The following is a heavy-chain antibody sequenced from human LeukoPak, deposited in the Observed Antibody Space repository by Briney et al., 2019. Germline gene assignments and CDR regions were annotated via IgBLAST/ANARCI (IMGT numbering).Heavy chain of an antibody. Sequence: GGSLRLSCAASGLSLGTYAMSWVRQGPAMGLEWVSSIRGNGETLYADPVRSRFTISSDSFGNTVYIQLNNQRVEDTAIYFCGRASCVSSTYAVRWGQGTLVTVSS. CDR2: IRGNGET. CDR3: GRASCVSSTYAVR. CDR1: GLSLGTYA. J-gene: IGHJ4*02. V-gene: IGHV3-23*01. D-gene: IGHD2-2*01.